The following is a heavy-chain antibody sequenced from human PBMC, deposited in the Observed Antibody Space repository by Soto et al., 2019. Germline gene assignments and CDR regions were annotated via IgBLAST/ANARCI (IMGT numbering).Heavy chain of an antibody. CDR2: IYTSGST. Sequence: PSETLSLTCTVSGGSISSYYWSWIRQPAGKGLEWIGRIYTSGSTNYNPSLKSRVTMSVDTSKNQFSLKLSSVTAADTAVYYCARSVAVAGTVYYGMDVWGQGTTVTVSS. D-gene: IGHD6-19*01. J-gene: IGHJ6*02. CDR1: GGSISSYY. CDR3: ARSVAVAGTVYYGMDV. V-gene: IGHV4-4*07.